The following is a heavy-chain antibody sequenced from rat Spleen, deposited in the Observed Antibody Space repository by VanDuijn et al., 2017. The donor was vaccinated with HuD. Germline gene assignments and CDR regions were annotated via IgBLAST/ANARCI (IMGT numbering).Heavy chain of an antibody. CDR1: GFTFRNYD. CDR2: ISFGGST. D-gene: IGHD1-11*01. V-gene: IGHV5-29*01. CDR3: AREGGGLY. J-gene: IGHJ2*01. Sequence: EVQLVESGGGLVQPGSPLKLSCAASGFTFRNYDMAWVRQAPKKGLEWVATISFGGSTYYRDSVKGRFTISRDNAKSTLYLQMDSLRSEDTATYYCAREGGGLYWGQGVMVTVSS.